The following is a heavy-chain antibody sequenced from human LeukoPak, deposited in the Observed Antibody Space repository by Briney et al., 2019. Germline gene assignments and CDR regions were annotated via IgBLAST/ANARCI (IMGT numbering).Heavy chain of an antibody. V-gene: IGHV1-58*02. CDR1: VFTFTSSA. CDR2: IVVGSGNT. Sequence: ASVNVSCKTSVFTFTSSAMQWVRQARGQRLEWIGWIVVGSGNTNYAQVFQERVTITRDMSTRTAYMELSSLRSEDTAVYYCAALRFGSGSYSFDYWGQGTLVTVSS. J-gene: IGHJ4*02. CDR3: AALRFGSGSYSFDY. D-gene: IGHD3-10*01.